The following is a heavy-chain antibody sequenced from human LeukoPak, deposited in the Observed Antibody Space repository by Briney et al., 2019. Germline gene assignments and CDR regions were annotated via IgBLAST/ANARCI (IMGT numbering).Heavy chain of an antibody. D-gene: IGHD3-22*01. CDR3: ARGPRLYYYDSSGYYYY. V-gene: IGHV4-34*01. CDR2: INHSGST. Sequence: SETLSLTCAVYGGSFSGYYWSWIRQPPGKGLEWIGEINHSGSTNYNPSLKSRVTISVDTSKNQFSLKLSSVTAADTAVYFCARGPRLYYYDSSGYYYYWGQGTLVTVSS. CDR1: GGSFSGYY. J-gene: IGHJ4*02.